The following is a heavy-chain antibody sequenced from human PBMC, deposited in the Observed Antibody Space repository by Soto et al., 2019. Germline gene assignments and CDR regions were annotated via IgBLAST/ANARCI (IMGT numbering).Heavy chain of an antibody. Sequence: QVQLQQWGAGLLKPSETPSLTCAVYGGSFSGYYWSWIRQPPGKGLEWIGEINHSGSTTYNPSLKSRVTISVYKSNNQYSRKLSCVTAADTAGYYCARSGPWGSYRDFDYWGQGNLVTV. CDR1: GGSFSGYY. V-gene: IGHV4-34*01. J-gene: IGHJ4*02. CDR2: INHSGST. D-gene: IGHD3-16*02. CDR3: ARSGPWGSYRDFDY.